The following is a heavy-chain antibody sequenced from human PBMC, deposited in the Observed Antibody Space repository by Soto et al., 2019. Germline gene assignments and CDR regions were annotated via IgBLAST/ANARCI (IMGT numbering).Heavy chain of an antibody. CDR2: ISYDGSNK. CDR3: ARDWTEMATINWYFDL. V-gene: IGHV3-30-3*01. Sequence: QVQLVESGGGVVQPGRSLRLSCAASGFTFSSYAMHWVRQAPGKGLEWVAVISYDGSNKYYADSVKGRFTISRDNSKNTLYLQMNSLRAEDTAVYYCARDWTEMATINWYFDLWGRGTLVTVSS. J-gene: IGHJ2*01. D-gene: IGHD5-12*01. CDR1: GFTFSSYA.